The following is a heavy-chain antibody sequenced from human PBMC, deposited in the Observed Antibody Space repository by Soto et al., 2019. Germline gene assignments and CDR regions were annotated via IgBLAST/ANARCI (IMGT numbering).Heavy chain of an antibody. D-gene: IGHD6-13*01. CDR3: AIEAGRSSWYDSGWFEP. J-gene: IGHJ5*02. CDR2: INPSGGST. Sequence: GASVKVSCKASGYTFTSYYMHWVRQAPGQGLEWMGIINPSGGSTSYAQKFQGRVTMTRDTSTSTVYMELCSLRSEDTAVYYCAIEAGRSSWYDSGWFEPWGQGTLITVSS. V-gene: IGHV1-46*01. CDR1: GYTFTSYY.